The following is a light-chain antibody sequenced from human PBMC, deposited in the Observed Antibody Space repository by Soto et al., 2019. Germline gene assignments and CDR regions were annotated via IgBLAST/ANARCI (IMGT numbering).Light chain of an antibody. CDR1: QSVSSF. CDR2: DAS. Sequence: IVFTQSPATLSLSAGEGATLSCRASQSVSSFLAWYQQKPGQAPRLLIYDASNRATGIPARFSGSGSGTDFTLTISSLEPEDFAVYYCQQRSNWPRTFGQGAKVDIK. CDR3: QQRSNWPRT. J-gene: IGKJ1*01. V-gene: IGKV3-11*01.